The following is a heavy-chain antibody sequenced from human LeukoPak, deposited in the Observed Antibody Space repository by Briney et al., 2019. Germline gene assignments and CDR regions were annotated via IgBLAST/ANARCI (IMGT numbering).Heavy chain of an antibody. Sequence: GGSLRLSCAASGFTFDDYAMHWVRQAPGKGLEWVSGISWNSGSIGYADSVKGRFTISRDNAKNSLYLQMNSLRAEDTALYYCAKDPHYYDSSGFDYWGQGTPVTVSS. CDR1: GFTFDDYA. D-gene: IGHD3-22*01. J-gene: IGHJ4*02. V-gene: IGHV3-9*01. CDR2: ISWNSGSI. CDR3: AKDPHYYDSSGFDY.